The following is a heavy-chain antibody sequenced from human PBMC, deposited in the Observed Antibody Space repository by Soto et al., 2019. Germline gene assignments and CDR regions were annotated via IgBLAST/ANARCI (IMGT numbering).Heavy chain of an antibody. CDR3: ARKDKSGYFNWFDP. CDR2: IFPSDSDT. J-gene: IGHJ5*02. CDR1: GYKFTSSW. Sequence: PGESLKISCRTSGYKFTSSWIAWVRQMPGKGLEWMGIIFPSDSDTRYSPSFQGQVTISADRSTSTVFLQWASLKAPDTAVYFCARKDKSGYFNWFDPWGQGTLVTVSS. D-gene: IGHD3-22*01. V-gene: IGHV5-51*01.